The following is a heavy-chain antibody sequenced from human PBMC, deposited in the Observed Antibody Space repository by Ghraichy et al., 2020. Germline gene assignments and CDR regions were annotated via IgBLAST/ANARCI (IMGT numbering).Heavy chain of an antibody. CDR3: ARHVETSMVTAYFGY. J-gene: IGHJ4*02. Sequence: GGSLRLSCAASGFTFSIYSMNWVRRAPGKGLEWVSFISASSSHIYDTDAVKGRFTISRDNAKHLLYLQMNNLRAEDTAVYYCARHVETSMVTAYFGYWGQGTQVTVSS. CDR1: GFTFSIYS. D-gene: IGHD5-18*01. V-gene: IGHV3-21*01. CDR2: ISASSSHI.